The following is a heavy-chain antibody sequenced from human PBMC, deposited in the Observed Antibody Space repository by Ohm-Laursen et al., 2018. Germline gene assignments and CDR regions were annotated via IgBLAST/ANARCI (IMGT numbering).Heavy chain of an antibody. Sequence: SLRLSCTASGFTFDDYAMHWVRQAPGKGLEWVSGISWNSGSIGYADSVKGRFTISRDNAKNSLYLQMNSLRAKDTALYYCAKDLRGYGIDYWGQGTLVTVSS. CDR3: AKDLRGYGIDY. CDR1: GFTFDDYA. CDR2: ISWNSGSI. D-gene: IGHD2-15*01. V-gene: IGHV3-9*01. J-gene: IGHJ4*02.